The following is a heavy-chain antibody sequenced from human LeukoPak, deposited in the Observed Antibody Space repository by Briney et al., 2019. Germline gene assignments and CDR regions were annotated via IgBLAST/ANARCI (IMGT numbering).Heavy chain of an antibody. V-gene: IGHV1-69*13. CDR3: ARDLSRLYDSSGYYARDYYYYYMDV. CDR2: IIPIFGTA. CDR1: GGTFSSYA. D-gene: IGHD3-22*01. Sequence: SVKVSCKASGGTFSSYAISWVRQAPGQGLEWMGGIIPIFGTANYAQKFQGRVTITADESTSTAYMELSSLRSEDTAVYYCARDLSRLYDSSGYYARDYYYYYMDVWGKGTTVTISS. J-gene: IGHJ6*03.